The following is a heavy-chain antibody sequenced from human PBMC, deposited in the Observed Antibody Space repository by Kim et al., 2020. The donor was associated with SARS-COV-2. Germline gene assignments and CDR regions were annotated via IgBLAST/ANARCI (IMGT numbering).Heavy chain of an antibody. V-gene: IGHV3-48*02. CDR2: ISSSSSTI. CDR1: GFTFSSYS. Sequence: GGSLRLSCAASGFTFSSYSMNWVRQAPGKGLEWVSSISSSSSTIYYADSVKGRFTISRDNAKNSLYLQMNSLRDGDTAVYYCARSRITMIVVVSYFDYWGQGTLVTVSS. J-gene: IGHJ4*02. D-gene: IGHD3-22*01. CDR3: ARSRITMIVVVSYFDY.